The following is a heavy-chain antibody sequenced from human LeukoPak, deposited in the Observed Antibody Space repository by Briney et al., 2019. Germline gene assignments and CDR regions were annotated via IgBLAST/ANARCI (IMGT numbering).Heavy chain of an antibody. V-gene: IGHV3-23*01. CDR2: VGSSGGMT. Sequence: GESLRLSCAASGFSFHNFAMNWVRQAPGKGLELVATVGSSGGMTNYADSVKGRFTISRDNSNYALYLQMSSLRVEDTAVYFCAKDLQSVYSSGWLHHYFDSWGPGTLVIVSS. CDR3: AKDLQSVYSSGWLHHYFDS. D-gene: IGHD6-19*01. J-gene: IGHJ4*02. CDR1: GFSFHNFA.